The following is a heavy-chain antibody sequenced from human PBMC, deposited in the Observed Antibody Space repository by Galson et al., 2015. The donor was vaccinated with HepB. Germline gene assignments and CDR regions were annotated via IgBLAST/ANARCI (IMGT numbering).Heavy chain of an antibody. D-gene: IGHD1-26*01. J-gene: IGHJ3*02. CDR1: GFTFSSYS. Sequence: SLRLSCAASGFTFSSYSMNWVRQAPGKGLEWVSSISSSSSYIYYADSVKGRFTISRDNAKNSLYLQMNSLRAEDTAVYYCARDPPRLVGAQNNAFDIWGQGTMVTVSS. V-gene: IGHV3-21*01. CDR2: ISSSSSYI. CDR3: ARDPPRLVGAQNNAFDI.